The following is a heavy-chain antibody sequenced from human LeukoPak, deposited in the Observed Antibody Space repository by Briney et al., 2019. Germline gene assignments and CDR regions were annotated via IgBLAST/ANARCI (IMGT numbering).Heavy chain of an antibody. CDR1: GFTFSDYS. J-gene: IGHJ4*02. D-gene: IGHD5-24*01. V-gene: IGHV3-48*01. Sequence: GGPLRLSCAASGFTFSDYSMNWVRQAPGKGLEWISYIGIDSGNTNYADSVKGRFTISGDKAKNSLYLQMNSLRVEDTAVYYCARDYKYAFDNWGQGTLVTVSS. CDR3: ARDYKYAFDN. CDR2: IGIDSGNT.